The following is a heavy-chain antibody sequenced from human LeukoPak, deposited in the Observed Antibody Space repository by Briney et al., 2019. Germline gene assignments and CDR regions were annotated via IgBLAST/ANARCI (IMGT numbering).Heavy chain of an antibody. J-gene: IGHJ2*01. CDR2: VYYSGST. CDR3: ARDPPQPGITAAGYFDL. Sequence: SETLSLTCTVSGDSISSYSWSWIRQPTGKGLEWIVYVYYSGSTNYNPSLKSRVTISADTSKNQFSLKVRSVTAADTAVYYCARDPPQPGITAAGYFDLWGRGTLVTVSS. D-gene: IGHD6-13*01. CDR1: GDSISSYS. V-gene: IGHV4-59*01.